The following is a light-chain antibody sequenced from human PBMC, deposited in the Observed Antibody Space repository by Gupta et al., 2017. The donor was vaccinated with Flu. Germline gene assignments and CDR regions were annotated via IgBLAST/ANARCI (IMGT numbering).Light chain of an antibody. CDR3: QVWDSCNGNQKV. J-gene: IGLJ3*02. V-gene: IGLV3-21*03. CDR2: DDR. CDR1: KIGSKR. Sequence: KTAQINCGGEKIGSKRVNWYQWKPGQAPVVVVYDDRGRPSGIPGRFSGSNSGNRPTLTISRVETGDADDYYCQVWDSCNGNQKVLGEGTKLTVL.